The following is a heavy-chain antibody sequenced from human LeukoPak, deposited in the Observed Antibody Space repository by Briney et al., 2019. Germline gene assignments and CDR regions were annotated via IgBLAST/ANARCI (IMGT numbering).Heavy chain of an antibody. Sequence: GGSLRLSCAASGFTFSSYAMSWVRQAPGKGLEWVSAISGSGGSTYYADSVKGRFTISRDNSKNTLYLQMNNLRAEDTAVYYCAKVKVATISGYYFDYWGQGTLVTVSS. CDR2: ISGSGGST. CDR1: GFTFSSYA. D-gene: IGHD5-12*01. CDR3: AKVKVATISGYYFDY. V-gene: IGHV3-23*01. J-gene: IGHJ4*02.